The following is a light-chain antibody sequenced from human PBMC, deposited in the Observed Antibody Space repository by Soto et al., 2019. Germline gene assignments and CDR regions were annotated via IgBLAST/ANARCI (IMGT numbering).Light chain of an antibody. CDR3: QHCGNSRYT. CDR2: GAF. CDR1: QSVRTSD. J-gene: IGKJ2*01. Sequence: EVVLTQSPGTLSLSPGERATLSCRASQSVRTSDVTWYQHQPGQAPRLLIYGAFNRATDIPDRFSGSGSGTDFTLNISRLEAEDFAVYYCQHCGNSRYTFGQGTRLEIK. V-gene: IGKV3-20*01.